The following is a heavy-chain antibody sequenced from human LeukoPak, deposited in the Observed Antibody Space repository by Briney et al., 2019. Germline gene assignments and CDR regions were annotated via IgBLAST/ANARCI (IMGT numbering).Heavy chain of an antibody. CDR3: AKDLMAAAGTRDAFDI. J-gene: IGHJ3*02. D-gene: IGHD6-13*01. Sequence: GGSLRFSCAASGFTFSSYAMSGVGQTPVKGLEWVSGMSGSGTSTYYPDSVTGPFTISRDNSKNTLYLQMNSLRAEDTAVYYCAKDLMAAAGTRDAFDIWGQGTMVTVSS. CDR2: MSGSGTST. CDR1: GFTFSSYA. V-gene: IGHV3-23*01.